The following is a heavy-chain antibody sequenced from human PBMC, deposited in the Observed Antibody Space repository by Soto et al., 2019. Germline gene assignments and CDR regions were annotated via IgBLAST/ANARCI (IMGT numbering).Heavy chain of an antibody. Sequence: EASVKVSCKTPGYTFTSYAMHWVRQAPGQRLEWMGWINAGNGNTKYSQKFQGRVTITRDTSASTAYMELSSLRSEDTAVYYCARSLGYCSGGSCYYYFDYWGQGTLVTVSS. D-gene: IGHD2-15*01. CDR2: INAGNGNT. CDR3: ARSLGYCSGGSCYYYFDY. J-gene: IGHJ4*02. CDR1: GYTFTSYA. V-gene: IGHV1-3*01.